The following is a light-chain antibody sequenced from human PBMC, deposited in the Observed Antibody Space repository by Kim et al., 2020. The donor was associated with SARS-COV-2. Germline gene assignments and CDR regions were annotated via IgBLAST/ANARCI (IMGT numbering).Light chain of an antibody. CDR3: QQYGSSHR. J-gene: IGKJ2*03. Sequence: EIVLTQSPGTLSLSPGERATLSCRASQSVSSSYLAWYQQKPGQAPRLLIYGASSRATGIPDRFSGSGSGTDFTLTISRREPEDFAVYYCQQYGSSHRFGQGTKLEI. CDR1: QSVSSSY. V-gene: IGKV3-20*01. CDR2: GAS.